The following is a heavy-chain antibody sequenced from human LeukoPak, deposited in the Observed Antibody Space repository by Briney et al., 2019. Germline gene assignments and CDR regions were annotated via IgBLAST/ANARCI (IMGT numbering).Heavy chain of an antibody. J-gene: IGHJ6*02. Sequence: GGSLRLSCEASGFTFDDYAMHWVRQAPGKGLEWVSGISWNSANIGYVDSVKGRFTISRDNAKNSLYLQMNSLRAEDTALYYCAKDIEPSIAVTGRDGMDVWGQGTTVIVSS. CDR2: ISWNSANI. D-gene: IGHD6-19*01. CDR1: GFTFDDYA. V-gene: IGHV3-9*01. CDR3: AKDIEPSIAVTGRDGMDV.